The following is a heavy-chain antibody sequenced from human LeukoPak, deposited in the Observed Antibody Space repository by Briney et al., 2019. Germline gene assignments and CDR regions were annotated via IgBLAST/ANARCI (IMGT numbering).Heavy chain of an antibody. CDR3: ARQGAVAGRFDY. CDR1: GDSISRYY. V-gene: IGHV4-59*08. CDR2: IYYSGST. Sequence: SEPLSLTCTVSGDSISRYYWLWMRQPPGKGLEWIGYIYYSGSTNYNPSLKSRVTISVDTSKNQFSLKLSSVTAADTAVYYCARQGAVAGRFDYWGQGTLVTVSS. D-gene: IGHD6-19*01. J-gene: IGHJ4*02.